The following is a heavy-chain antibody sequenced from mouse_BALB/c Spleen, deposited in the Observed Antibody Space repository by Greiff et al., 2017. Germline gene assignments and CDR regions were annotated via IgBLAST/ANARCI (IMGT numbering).Heavy chain of an antibody. D-gene: IGHD3-2*01. CDR2: ISSGGSYT. Sequence: DVMLVESGGGLVKPGGSLKLSCAASGFTFSSYAMSWVRQSPEKRLEWVAEISSGGSYTYYPDTVTGRFTISRDNAKNTLYLEMSSLRSEDTAMYYCARGQLGLRGGFAYWGQGTLVTVSA. CDR1: GFTFSSYA. V-gene: IGHV5-9-4*01. J-gene: IGHJ3*01. CDR3: ARGQLGLRGGFAY.